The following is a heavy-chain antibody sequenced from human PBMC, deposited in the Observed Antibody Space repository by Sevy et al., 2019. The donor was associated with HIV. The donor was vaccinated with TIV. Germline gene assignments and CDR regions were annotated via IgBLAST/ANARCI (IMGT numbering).Heavy chain of an antibody. V-gene: IGHV4-34*01. D-gene: IGHD6-19*01. CDR2: INHSGST. CDR1: GGSFSGYY. Sequence: ETLSLTSAVYGGSFSGYYWSWIRQPPGKGLEGIGEINHSGSTNYNPSLKSRVTISVDTSKNQFSLKLSSVTAADTAVYYCARGPWLARFDYWGQGTLVTVSS. CDR3: ARGPWLARFDY. J-gene: IGHJ4*02.